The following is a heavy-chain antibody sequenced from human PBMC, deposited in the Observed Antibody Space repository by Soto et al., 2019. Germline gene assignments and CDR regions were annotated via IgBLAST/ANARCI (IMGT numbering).Heavy chain of an antibody. V-gene: IGHV4-59*01. D-gene: IGHD3-16*01. CDR1: GGSISSYY. CDR2: IYYSGST. CDR3: ASGGDTVSAFDY. J-gene: IGHJ4*02. Sequence: SETLSLTCTVSGGSISSYYWSWIRQPPGKGLEWIGYIYYSGSTNYNPSLKNRVTISVDTSKNQFSLKLSSVTAADTAVYYCASGGDTVSAFDYWGQGTLVTVSS.